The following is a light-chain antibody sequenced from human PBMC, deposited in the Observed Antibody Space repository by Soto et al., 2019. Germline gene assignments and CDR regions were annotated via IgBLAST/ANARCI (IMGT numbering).Light chain of an antibody. CDR2: AAS. Sequence: DSQMTQSPSSPSASVGVRFTVTFRACQSISSYLNWYQQKTERAPKLLLYAASTLQSGVPSRFSGSGYGTDFNLTISSLQAEDSANYYYQQSYSTPLTFGGGTKVDIK. CDR1: QSISSY. V-gene: IGKV1-39*01. J-gene: IGKJ4*01. CDR3: QQSYSTPLT.